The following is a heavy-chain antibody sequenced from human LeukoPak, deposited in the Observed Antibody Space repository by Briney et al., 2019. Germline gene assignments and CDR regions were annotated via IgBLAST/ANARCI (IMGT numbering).Heavy chain of an antibody. CDR1: GGSISSGGYS. J-gene: IGHJ4*02. CDR3: ARGGYCSSTSCYQRTFDY. D-gene: IGHD2-2*01. Sequence: SETLSLTCAVSGGSISSGGYSWSWIRQPPGKGLEWIGYIYHSGSTYYNPSLKSRVTISVDTSKNQFSLKLSSVTAADTAVYYCARGGYCSSTSCYQRTFDYWGQGTLVTVSS. V-gene: IGHV4-30-2*01. CDR2: IYHSGST.